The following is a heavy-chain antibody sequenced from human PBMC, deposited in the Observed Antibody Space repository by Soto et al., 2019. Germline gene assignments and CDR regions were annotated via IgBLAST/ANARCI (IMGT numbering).Heavy chain of an antibody. V-gene: IGHV3-23*01. D-gene: IGHD6-13*01. CDR1: GFTFSSYA. J-gene: IGHJ5*02. Sequence: GGSLRLSCAASGFTFSSYAMSWVRQAPGKGLEWVSAISGSGGSTYYADSVKGRFTISRDNSKNTLYLQMNSLRAEDTAVYYCAKDQVMFPIAAAGPAENWFDPWGQGTLVTVSS. CDR2: ISGSGGST. CDR3: AKDQVMFPIAAAGPAENWFDP.